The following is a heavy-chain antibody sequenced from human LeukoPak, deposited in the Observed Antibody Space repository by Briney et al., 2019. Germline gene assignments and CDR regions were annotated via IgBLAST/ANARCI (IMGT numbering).Heavy chain of an antibody. CDR1: GGSFSGYY. D-gene: IGHD1-26*01. CDR3: ARPHGSYRYYYYYYYMDV. CDR2: INHSGST. Sequence: SETLSLPCAVYGGSFSGYYWSWIRQPPGKGLEWIGEINHSGSTNYNPSLKSRVTISVDTSKNQFSLKLSSVTAADTAVYYCARPHGSYRYYYYYYYMDVWGKGTTVTISS. V-gene: IGHV4-34*01. J-gene: IGHJ6*03.